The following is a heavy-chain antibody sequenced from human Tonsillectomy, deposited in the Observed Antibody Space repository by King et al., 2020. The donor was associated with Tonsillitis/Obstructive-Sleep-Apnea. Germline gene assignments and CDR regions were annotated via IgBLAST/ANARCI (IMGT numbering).Heavy chain of an antibody. CDR1: GFTFSSYS. Sequence: VQLVESGGGLVKPGGSLRLSCAASGFTFSSYSMNWVRQAPGKGLEWVSSISSSSSYIYYADSVKGRFTISRDNAKNSLYLQMNSLRAEDTAVYYCARDSRVVAATRNDYWGQGTLVTVPS. CDR3: ARDSRVVAATRNDY. D-gene: IGHD2-15*01. J-gene: IGHJ4*02. CDR2: ISSSSSYI. V-gene: IGHV3-21*01.